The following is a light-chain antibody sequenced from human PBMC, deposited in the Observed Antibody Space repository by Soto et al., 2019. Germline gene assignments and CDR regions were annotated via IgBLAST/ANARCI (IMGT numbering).Light chain of an antibody. CDR1: SSDVGGYNL. CDR2: DVT. J-gene: IGLJ3*02. CDR3: CSYAGSYTLGV. Sequence: QSALTQPRSVSGSPGQSVTISCTGTSSDVGGYNLVSWYQQYPGRAPKRLIYDVTKRPSGVPDRFSGSKSGNTASLTISGLQAEDEADHYCCSYAGSYTLGVFGGGTKLTVL. V-gene: IGLV2-11*01.